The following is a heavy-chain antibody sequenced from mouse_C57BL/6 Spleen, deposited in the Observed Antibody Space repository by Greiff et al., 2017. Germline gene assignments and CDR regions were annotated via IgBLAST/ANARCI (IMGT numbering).Heavy chain of an antibody. CDR3: TERRLPFAY. J-gene: IGHJ3*01. CDR1: GFNFSNYW. CDR2: IRLKSDNYAT. V-gene: IGHV6-3*01. D-gene: IGHD2-4*01. Sequence: EVKVEESGGGLVQPGGSMTLSCVASGFNFSNYWMNWVRQSPEKGLEWVAQIRLKSDNYATHYAESVKGRFTISSDDSKSSVYLQMNNLSAEDTGIYYCTERRLPFAYWGQGTLVTVSA.